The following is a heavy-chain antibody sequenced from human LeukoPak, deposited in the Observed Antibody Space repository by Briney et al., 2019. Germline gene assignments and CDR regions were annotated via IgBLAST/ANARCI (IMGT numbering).Heavy chain of an antibody. CDR1: GGSISRSNW. Sequence: SGTLSLTCAVSGGSISRSNWWSWVRQPPGQGLGWIGEIYHSGSTNYNPSLNSRVTISVDKSKNHFSLKLSSVTAADTAVYYCAREDYDDSGAWYFDLWGRGTLVTVSS. J-gene: IGHJ2*01. CDR2: IYHSGST. V-gene: IGHV4-4*02. CDR3: AREDYDDSGAWYFDL. D-gene: IGHD3-3*01.